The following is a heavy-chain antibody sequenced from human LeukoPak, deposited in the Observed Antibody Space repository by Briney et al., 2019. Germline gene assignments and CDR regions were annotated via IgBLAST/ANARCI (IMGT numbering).Heavy chain of an antibody. CDR1: GYSISSGYY. D-gene: IGHD2-2*01. CDR2: IYHSGST. J-gene: IGHJ4*02. Sequence: SETLSLTCTVSGYSISSGYYWGWIRQPPGKGLEWIGSIYHSGSTYYNPSLKSRVTISVGTSKNQFSLKLSSVTAADTAVYYCASLFRVVPAAMDYWGQGTLVTVSS. CDR3: ASLFRVVPAAMDY. V-gene: IGHV4-38-2*02.